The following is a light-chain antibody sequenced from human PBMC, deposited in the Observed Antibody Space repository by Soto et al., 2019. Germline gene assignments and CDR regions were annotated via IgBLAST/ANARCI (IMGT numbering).Light chain of an antibody. CDR1: QTVLSSSNNKNY. CDR2: WAS. CDR3: QQYYNTPLT. Sequence: DIVMTQSPDSLTVSLGERAIINCRSSQTVLSSSNNKNYLAWYQQKPGQPPKLLIYWASTRQPGVPDRFSGSGSGTDFTLTISSLQAEDVAVYFCQQYYNTPLTFGGGTKVDIK. V-gene: IGKV4-1*01. J-gene: IGKJ4*01.